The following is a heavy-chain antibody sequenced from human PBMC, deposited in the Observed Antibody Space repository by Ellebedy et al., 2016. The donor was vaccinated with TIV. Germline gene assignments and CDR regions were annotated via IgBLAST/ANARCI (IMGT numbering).Heavy chain of an antibody. Sequence: GGSLRLXXAASGFTFGSYGMSWVRQAPGKGLEWVSAISGGGNTYYADSVKGRFTISRDNSKNTLHLQMSSLRAEDTAVYYCVKNSFGELPYWGQGTLVTVSS. CDR3: VKNSFGELPY. CDR2: ISGGGNT. J-gene: IGHJ4*02. CDR1: GFTFGSYG. D-gene: IGHD3-10*01. V-gene: IGHV3-23*01.